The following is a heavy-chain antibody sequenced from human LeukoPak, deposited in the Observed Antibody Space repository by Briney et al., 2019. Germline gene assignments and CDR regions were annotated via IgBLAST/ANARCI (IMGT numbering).Heavy chain of an antibody. J-gene: IGHJ4*02. Sequence: SETLSLTCSVPGGSINRSSYYWGWIRQPPGKGLEWIGSMYYSGNTYYNPSLRSRVTISVDTSKNQFSLKLTSVTAADTAVYYCARQWFSDSWFFDRWGQGTLVTVPS. CDR1: GGSINRSSYY. CDR2: MYYSGNT. CDR3: ARQWFSDSWFFDR. V-gene: IGHV4-39*01. D-gene: IGHD6-13*01.